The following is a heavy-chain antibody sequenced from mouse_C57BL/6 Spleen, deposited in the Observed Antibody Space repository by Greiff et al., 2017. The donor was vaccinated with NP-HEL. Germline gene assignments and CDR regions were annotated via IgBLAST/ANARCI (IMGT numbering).Heavy chain of an antibody. CDR2: IDPSDSYT. J-gene: IGHJ4*01. Sequence: QVHVKQSGAELVKPGASVKLSCKASGYTFTSYWMQWVKQRPGQGLEWIGEIDPSDSYTNYNQKFKGKATLTVDTSSSTAYMQLSSLTSEDSAVYYCARSMDYWGQRTSVTVSS. V-gene: IGHV1-50*01. CDR3: ARSMDY. CDR1: GYTFTSYW.